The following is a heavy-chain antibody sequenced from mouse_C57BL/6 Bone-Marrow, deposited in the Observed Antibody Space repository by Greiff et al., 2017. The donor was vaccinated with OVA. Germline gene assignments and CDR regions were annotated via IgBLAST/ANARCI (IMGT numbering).Heavy chain of an antibody. Sequence: QVQLQQSGAELVKPGASVSLSCKASGYTFTSYCMHWVKQRPGQGLEWIGMIYPDSGSTNYNEKFKSKATLTVDNTSSTHYMLQRSLTSEDSAVYYCAIIRTVVARDFDCWGQGTTLTVSS. CDR3: AIIRTVVARDFDC. J-gene: IGHJ2*01. CDR1: GYTFTSYC. D-gene: IGHD1-1*01. V-gene: IGHV1-64*01. CDR2: IYPDSGST.